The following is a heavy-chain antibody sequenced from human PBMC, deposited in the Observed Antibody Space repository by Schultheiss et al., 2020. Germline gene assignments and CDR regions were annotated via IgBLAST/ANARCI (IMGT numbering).Heavy chain of an antibody. V-gene: IGHV3-23*01. CDR2: ISGSGGST. Sequence: GGSLRLSCAASGFSFRSYVLNWVRQAPGKGLEWVSAISGSGGSTYYADSVKGRFTISRDNAEKSLYLQMGSLRAEDTAVYYCARAAEHEYYYYMDVWGKGTTVTVSS. D-gene: IGHD6-13*01. CDR1: GFSFRSYV. J-gene: IGHJ6*03. CDR3: ARAAEHEYYYYMDV.